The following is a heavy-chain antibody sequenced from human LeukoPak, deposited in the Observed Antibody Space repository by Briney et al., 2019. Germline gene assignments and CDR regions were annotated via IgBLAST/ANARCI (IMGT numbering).Heavy chain of an antibody. J-gene: IGHJ4*02. V-gene: IGHV4-39*07. CDR3: ARAGYGSSWYFDY. D-gene: IGHD6-13*01. CDR1: GGSISSSSYY. Sequence: PSETLSLTCTVSGGSISSSSYYWGWIRQPPGKGLEWIGSIYYSGSTYYNPSLKSRVTISVDTSKNQFSLKLSSVTAADTAVYYCARAGYGSSWYFDYWGQGTLVTVSS. CDR2: IYYSGST.